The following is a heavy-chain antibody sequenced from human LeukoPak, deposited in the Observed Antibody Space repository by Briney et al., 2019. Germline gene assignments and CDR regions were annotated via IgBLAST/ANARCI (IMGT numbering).Heavy chain of an antibody. Sequence: GGSLRLSCAASGFTVSNNYMSWVRQAPGKGLEWVSVIYSGGTTYYADSVKGRFTISRDTSKNTLYLQMNSLRAEDTAVYYCARGVIYGFFDYWGQGTLVTVSS. D-gene: IGHD2-21*01. J-gene: IGHJ4*02. CDR2: IYSGGTT. CDR1: GFTVSNNY. CDR3: ARGVIYGFFDY. V-gene: IGHV3-66*01.